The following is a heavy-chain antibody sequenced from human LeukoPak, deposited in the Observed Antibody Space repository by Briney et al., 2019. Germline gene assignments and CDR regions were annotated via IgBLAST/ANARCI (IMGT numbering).Heavy chain of an antibody. CDR1: GYTFTDYY. Sequence: ASVKVSCKASGYTFTDYYIHWVRQAPGQGLEWMGIISPSGGSSSYAQKFQGRVTMTRDESTSTVYMELSRLRSEDTAVYYCARVSEETGSDYWGQGTLVTVSS. J-gene: IGHJ4*02. V-gene: IGHV1-46*01. CDR2: ISPSGGSS. D-gene: IGHD3-10*01. CDR3: ARVSEETGSDY.